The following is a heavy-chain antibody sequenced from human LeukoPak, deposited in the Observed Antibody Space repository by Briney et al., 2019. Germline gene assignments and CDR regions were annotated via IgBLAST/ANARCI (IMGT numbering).Heavy chain of an antibody. J-gene: IGHJ4*02. CDR3: ARQGYSSSSIDY. CDR1: GGSISNCY. Sequence: SETLSLTCTVSGGSISNCYCSWIRQPPGRGLGWIGYIYYSGSTNYNPSLKSRVTISVDTSKNQFSLKLSSVTAADTAVYYCARQGYSSSSIDYWGQGTLVTVSS. D-gene: IGHD6-6*01. V-gene: IGHV4-59*08. CDR2: IYYSGST.